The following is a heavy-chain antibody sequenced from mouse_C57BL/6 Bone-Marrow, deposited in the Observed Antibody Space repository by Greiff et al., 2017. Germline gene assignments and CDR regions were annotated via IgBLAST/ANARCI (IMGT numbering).Heavy chain of an antibody. CDR3: ARVSMMVTSYYCDY. CDR1: GFTFSDYY. J-gene: IGHJ2*01. D-gene: IGHD2-3*01. CDR2: INYDGSST. Sequence: EVKLMESEGGLVQPGSSMKLSCTASGFTFSDYYMAWVRQVPEKGLEWVANINYDGSSTYYLDSLKSRFIISRDNAKNILYLQMSSLKSEDTATYYCARVSMMVTSYYCDYWGQGTTLTVSS. V-gene: IGHV5-16*01.